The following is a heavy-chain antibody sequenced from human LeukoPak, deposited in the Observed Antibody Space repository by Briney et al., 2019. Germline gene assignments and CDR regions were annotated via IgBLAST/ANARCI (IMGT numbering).Heavy chain of an antibody. V-gene: IGHV4-59*01. D-gene: IGHD3-3*01. J-gene: IGHJ6*02. CDR2: IYYSGST. Sequence: PSETLSLTCTVSGGSISSYYWSWIRQPPGKGLEWIGYIYYSGSTNYNPSLKSRVTISVDMSKNQFSLKLSSVTAADTAVYYCARGLRFLEWLPPYGMDVWGQGTTVTVSS. CDR3: ARGLRFLEWLPPYGMDV. CDR1: GGSISSYY.